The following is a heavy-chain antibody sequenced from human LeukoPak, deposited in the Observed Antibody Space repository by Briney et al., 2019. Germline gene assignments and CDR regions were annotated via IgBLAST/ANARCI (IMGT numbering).Heavy chain of an antibody. Sequence: PGGSLRLSCAASGFTFSSYSMNWVRQAPGKGLEWVSRISGDGSVTNYADSVQGRFSIPRDNAKNILYLQINSLRSEDTAVYYCARYSSSSGGAAYYLDYWGHGTLVTVSS. CDR1: GFTFSSYS. CDR2: ISGDGSVT. J-gene: IGHJ4*01. V-gene: IGHV3-74*01. CDR3: ARYSSSSGGAAYYLDY. D-gene: IGHD6-6*01.